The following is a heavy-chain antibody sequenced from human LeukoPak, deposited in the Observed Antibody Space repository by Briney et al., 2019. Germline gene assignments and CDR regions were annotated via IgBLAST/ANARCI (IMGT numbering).Heavy chain of an antibody. CDR1: GGTSSSYA. Sequence: SVKVSCKASGGTSSSYAISWVRQAPGQGLKWMGRIIPILGIANYAQKFQGRVTITADKSTSTAYMELSSLRSEDTAVYYCARGTMALLGGPWGQGTLVTVSS. CDR3: ARGTMALLGGP. CDR2: IIPILGIA. D-gene: IGHD2-21*02. V-gene: IGHV1-69*04. J-gene: IGHJ5*02.